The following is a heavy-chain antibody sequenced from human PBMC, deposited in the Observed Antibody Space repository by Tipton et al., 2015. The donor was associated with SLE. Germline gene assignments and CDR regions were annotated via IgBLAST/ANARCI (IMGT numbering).Heavy chain of an antibody. D-gene: IGHD1-14*01. J-gene: IGHJ2*01. CDR2: IYTTGTT. CDR3: ARRSGENWYFDL. CDR1: GGSISIYY. Sequence: TLSLTCTVSGGSISIYYWNWIRQPPGKGLEWIGYIYTTGTTNYNPSLKSRVTISLDTSKNQFSLRLNSVTAADTALYYCARRSGENWYFDLWGRGTLVSASS. V-gene: IGHV4-4*09.